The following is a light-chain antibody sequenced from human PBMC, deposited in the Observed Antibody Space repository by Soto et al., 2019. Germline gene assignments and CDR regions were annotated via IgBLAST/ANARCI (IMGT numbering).Light chain of an antibody. J-gene: IGKJ2*01. CDR2: GSS. CDR1: QTVSNNY. CDR3: QQYGSSPPYT. V-gene: IGKV3-20*01. Sequence: EVVLTQSPGTLSLSPGERATLSCRASQTVSNNYLAWYQQKPGQAPRLLIFGSSDRATGIPDRFSGSGSGTYFTLTISRLEPEDFAVYYCQQYGSSPPYTFGRGTKLEIK.